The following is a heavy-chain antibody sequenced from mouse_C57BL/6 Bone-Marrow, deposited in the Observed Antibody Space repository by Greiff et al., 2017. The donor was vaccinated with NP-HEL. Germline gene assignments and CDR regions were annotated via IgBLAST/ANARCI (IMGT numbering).Heavy chain of an antibody. CDR1: GFTFSDFY. CDR2: SRNKANDYTT. J-gene: IGHJ3*01. V-gene: IGHV7-1*01. CDR3: ARDAWGGGFAY. Sequence: EVKLMESGGGLVQSGRSLRLSCATSGFTFSDFYMEWVRQAPGKGLEWIAASRNKANDYTTEYSASVKGRFIVSRDTSQSILYLQMNALRAEDTAIYYCARDAWGGGFAYRGQETLVTVSA.